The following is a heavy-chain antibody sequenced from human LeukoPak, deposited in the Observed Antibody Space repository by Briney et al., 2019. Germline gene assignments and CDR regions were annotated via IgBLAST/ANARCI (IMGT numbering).Heavy chain of an antibody. J-gene: IGHJ4*02. D-gene: IGHD3-22*01. V-gene: IGHV3-74*01. CDR2: MNTDGSNI. CDR3: ARDSYTSGDY. Sequence: GGSLRLSCAASGFTFRNHWTHWVRQAPGKGLVWVSRMNTDGSNIAYADSVKGRFTISRDNSKNTLYLQMNSLRAEDTAVYYCARDSYTSGDYWGQGTLVTVSS. CDR1: GFTFRNHW.